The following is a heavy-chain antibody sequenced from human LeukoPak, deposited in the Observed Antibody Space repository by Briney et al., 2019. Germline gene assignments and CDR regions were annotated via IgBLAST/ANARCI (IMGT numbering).Heavy chain of an antibody. CDR3: ARVGQGSGWYFDY. D-gene: IGHD6-19*01. CDR2: IYISGST. CDR1: GGSISGYY. J-gene: IGHJ4*02. Sequence: SETLSLTCTVSGGSISGYYWSWIRQPAGKGLEWIGRIYISGSTNYNPSLKSRLTMSVDTSKNQFSLKLSSVTAADTAVYYCARVGQGSGWYFDYWGQGTLVTVSS. V-gene: IGHV4-4*07.